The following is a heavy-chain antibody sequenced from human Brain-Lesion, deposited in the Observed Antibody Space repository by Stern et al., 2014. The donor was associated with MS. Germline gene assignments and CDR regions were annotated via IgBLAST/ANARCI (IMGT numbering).Heavy chain of an antibody. D-gene: IGHD3-10*01. Sequence: VQLVESGAEVKKPGASVKVSCKASGYTFTGYYMYWVRQAPGQGLEWLGWINPKSGGTDYAQKFQGRVTMTRDTSITTAYMELSRLRSDDTAVYYCARGYYGSGRPQKGMDVWGQGTTVTVSS. CDR2: INPKSGGT. V-gene: IGHV1-2*02. CDR1: GYTFTGYY. J-gene: IGHJ6*02. CDR3: ARGYYGSGRPQKGMDV.